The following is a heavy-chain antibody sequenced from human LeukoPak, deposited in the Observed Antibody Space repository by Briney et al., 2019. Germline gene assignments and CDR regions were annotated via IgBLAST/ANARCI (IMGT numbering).Heavy chain of an antibody. V-gene: IGHV3-21*01. D-gene: IGHD6-19*01. J-gene: IGHJ4*02. Sequence: GGSLRLSCAASGFTVSSNYMSWVRQAPGKGLEWVSSISSSSTYIYYADSVKGRFTISRDNAKNSLYLQMNSLRAEDTAIYYCARSILAGTGGFDYWGQGSLITVSS. CDR1: GFTVSSNY. CDR2: ISSSSTYI. CDR3: ARSILAGTGGFDY.